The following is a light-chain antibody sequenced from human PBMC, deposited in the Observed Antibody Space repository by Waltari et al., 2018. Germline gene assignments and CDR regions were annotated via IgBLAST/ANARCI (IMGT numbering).Light chain of an antibody. CDR3: QQSYSTPFT. CDR2: AAS. V-gene: IGKV1-39*01. J-gene: IGKJ2*01. CDR1: QSISTY. Sequence: DIQLTQSPSSLSASVGDRVTITCRASQSISTYLNWYQQKPGQAPKLLISAASRLQSGGPSRFSVSGSGTDFTLTISSLLLDDFATYYCQQSYSTPFTFGQGTIVDI.